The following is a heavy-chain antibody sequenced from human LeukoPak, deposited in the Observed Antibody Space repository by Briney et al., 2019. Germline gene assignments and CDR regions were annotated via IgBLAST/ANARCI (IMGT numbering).Heavy chain of an antibody. CDR3: ARASGRFGGFTGGKQDYYYFNFDI. CDR1: GDSIDSGDYY. D-gene: IGHD3-10*01. V-gene: IGHV4-30-4*01. J-gene: IGHJ6*02. Sequence: PSQTLSLTCAVSGDSIDSGDYYWSWIRQPPGKGLEWIGYIYYSGTTHSNPSLKSRLTMSMDTSKSQFSLILSSVTAADTAVYYCARASGRFGGFTGGKQDYYYFNFDIWGPGTTVTVSS. CDR2: IYYSGTT.